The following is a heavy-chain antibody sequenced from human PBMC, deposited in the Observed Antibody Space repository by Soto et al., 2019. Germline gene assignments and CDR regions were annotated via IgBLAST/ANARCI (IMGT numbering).Heavy chain of an antibody. CDR2: ISSSSSYI. CDR3: ARALVPSDPRNWFVP. J-gene: IGHJ5*02. CDR1: GFTFSSYS. V-gene: IGHV3-21*01. D-gene: IGHD3-10*02. Sequence: EVQLVESGGGLVKPGGSLRLSCAASGFTFSSYSMNWVRQAPGKGLEWVSSISSSSSYIYYADSVKGRFTISRDNAKNTLYLQMNSLRAADTAVYYCARALVPSDPRNWFVPWGQGTLVAVSA.